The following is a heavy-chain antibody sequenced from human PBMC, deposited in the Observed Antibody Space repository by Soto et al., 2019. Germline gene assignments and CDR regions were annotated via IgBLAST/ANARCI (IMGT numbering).Heavy chain of an antibody. V-gene: IGHV1-69*12. CDR2: IIPSFGTA. D-gene: IGHD3-22*01. Sequence: QVQLVQSGAEVKKPGSSVKVSCKASGGTFSSYAISWLRQAPGQGLEWMGGIIPSFGTANYAQKFQGRVTITADESTSTDYMELSSLRSEDTAVYYCARFPYDSSGYYYFDYWGQGTLVTVSS. CDR3: ARFPYDSSGYYYFDY. J-gene: IGHJ4*02. CDR1: GGTFSSYA.